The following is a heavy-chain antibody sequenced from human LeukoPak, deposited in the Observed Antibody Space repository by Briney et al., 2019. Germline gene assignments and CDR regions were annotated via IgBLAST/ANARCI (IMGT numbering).Heavy chain of an antibody. CDR3: ARVGKDSPMVGGGYIHYFYYMDV. V-gene: IGHV1-69*06. J-gene: IGHJ6*03. CDR1: GGTFDKYA. CDR2: FNPILEPT. D-gene: IGHD3-10*02. Sequence: SVKVSCKAPGGTFDKYAITWVRQAPGQGLEWMGWFNPILEPTRNAQEFQGRVTINADKSADTASMELSSLRPDDTAVYYCARVGKDSPMVGGGYIHYFYYMDVWGTGTTVIVS.